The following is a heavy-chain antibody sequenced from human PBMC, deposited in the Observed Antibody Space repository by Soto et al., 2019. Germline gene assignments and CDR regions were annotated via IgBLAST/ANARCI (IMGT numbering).Heavy chain of an antibody. J-gene: IGHJ6*02. CDR2: ISGSGGST. V-gene: IGHV3-23*01. CDR1: GFTFSSYA. Sequence: PGGSLRLSCAASGFTFSSYAMSWVRQAPGKGLEWVSAISGSGGSTYYADSVKGRFTISRDNSKNTLYLQMNSLRAEDTAVYYCAKDHRGIVVVITIGYYYGMDVWGQGTTVTVSS. CDR3: AKDHRGIVVVITIGYYYGMDV. D-gene: IGHD3-22*01.